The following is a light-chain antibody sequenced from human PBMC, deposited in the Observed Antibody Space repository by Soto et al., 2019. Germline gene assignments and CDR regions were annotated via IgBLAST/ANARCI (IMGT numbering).Light chain of an antibody. CDR2: AVR. CDR1: SSDIGGYDY. Sequence: QSALTQPASVSGSHGQSITISCTGTSSDIGGYDYVSWYQQHPGRAPKLMIYAVRNRPSGVSDRFSGSRSGNTASLRISGLQAEDEADYYCSSYTSSSTLVGFGGGTKLTVL. V-gene: IGLV2-14*03. CDR3: SSYTSSSTLVG. J-gene: IGLJ2*01.